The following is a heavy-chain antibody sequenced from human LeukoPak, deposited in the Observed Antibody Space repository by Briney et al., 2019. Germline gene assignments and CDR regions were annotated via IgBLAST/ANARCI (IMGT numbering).Heavy chain of an antibody. CDR3: ARGEFTYYYDSSGPAGY. CDR1: GGSFSGYY. V-gene: IGHV4-34*01. CDR2: INHSGST. J-gene: IGHJ4*02. D-gene: IGHD3-22*01. Sequence: SETLSLTCAVYGGSFSGYYWSWIRQPPGKGLEWIGEINHSGSTNYNPSLKSRVTISVDTSKNQFSLKLSSVTAADTAVYYCARGEFTYYYDSSGPAGYWGQGTLVTISS.